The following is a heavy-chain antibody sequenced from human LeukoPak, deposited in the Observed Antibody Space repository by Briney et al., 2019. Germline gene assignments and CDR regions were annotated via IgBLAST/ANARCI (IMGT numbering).Heavy chain of an antibody. J-gene: IGHJ4*02. CDR1: GFTFSSYS. CDR3: ARKSASGNYPLDY. Sequence: GGSLRLSCAASGFTFSSYSMNWVRQAPGKGLEWVSYISSSSTIYYADSVKGRFTISRDNAKNTVFLQMSSLRDEDTALYYCARKSASGNYPLDYWGQGTLVTVSS. D-gene: IGHD3-10*01. V-gene: IGHV3-48*02. CDR2: ISSSSTI.